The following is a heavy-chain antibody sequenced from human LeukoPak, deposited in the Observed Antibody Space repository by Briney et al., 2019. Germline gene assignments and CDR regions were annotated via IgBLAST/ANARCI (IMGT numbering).Heavy chain of an antibody. CDR2: ISWNSGNI. V-gene: IGHV3-9*01. Sequence: GGSLRLSCTASGFIFDDYAMHWVRQAPEKGLEWVAGISWNSGNIGSADSVKGRFTISRDNAKHSLYLQMNSLRADDTALYYCAKVPAHGDYVGGPNWYFDLWGRGTLVTVSS. CDR3: AKVPAHGDYVGGPNWYFDL. CDR1: GFIFDDYA. D-gene: IGHD4-17*01. J-gene: IGHJ2*01.